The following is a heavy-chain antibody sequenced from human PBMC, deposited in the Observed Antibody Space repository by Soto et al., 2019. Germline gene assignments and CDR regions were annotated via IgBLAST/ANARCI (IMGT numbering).Heavy chain of an antibody. CDR3: AKLDYYDSSGYPVDY. CDR2: ISYDGSNK. D-gene: IGHD3-22*01. Sequence: PGGSLRLSCAASGFTFSSYGIHWVRKAPGKGLEWVAAISYDGSNKYYADSVKGRFTISRDNSKNTLYLQMNSLRAEDTAVYYCAKLDYYDSSGYPVDYWGQGXLVTVYS. CDR1: GFTFSSYG. V-gene: IGHV3-30*18. J-gene: IGHJ4*02.